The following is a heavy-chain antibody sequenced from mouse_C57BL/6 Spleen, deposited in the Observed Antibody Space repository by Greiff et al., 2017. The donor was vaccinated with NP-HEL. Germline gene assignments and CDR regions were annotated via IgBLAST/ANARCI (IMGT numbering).Heavy chain of an antibody. V-gene: IGHV1-9*01. Sequence: QVQLQQSGAELMKPGASVKLSCKATGYTFTGYWIEWVKQRPGHGLEWIGEILPGSGSTNYNEKFKGKATFTADTSSNTAYMQLSSLTTEVSAIYYGARQYYYGSSPPFDDWGKGTTLTVSS. CDR3: ARQYYYGSSPPFDD. CDR1: GYTFTGYW. J-gene: IGHJ2*01. CDR2: ILPGSGST. D-gene: IGHD1-1*01.